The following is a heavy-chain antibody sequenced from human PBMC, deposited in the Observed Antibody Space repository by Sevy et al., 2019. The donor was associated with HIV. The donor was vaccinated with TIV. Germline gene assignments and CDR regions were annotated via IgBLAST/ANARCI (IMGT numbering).Heavy chain of an antibody. D-gene: IGHD5-18*01. V-gene: IGHV3-7*01. CDR1: GFTFTDYW. Sequence: GSLRLSCAASGFTFTDYWMSWVRQTPGKGLEWVATIKQDESEKYYVDSVKGRFASSRDNGKNSVSLRMSGLRVGDTALYYCARGVGGFNWIPYYFDSWGQGTLVTVSS. J-gene: IGHJ4*02. CDR2: IKQDESEK. CDR3: ARGVGGFNWIPYYFDS.